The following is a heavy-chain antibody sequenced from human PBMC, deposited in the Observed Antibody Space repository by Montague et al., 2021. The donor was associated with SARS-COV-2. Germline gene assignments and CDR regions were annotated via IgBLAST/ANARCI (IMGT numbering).Heavy chain of an antibody. V-gene: IGHV4-34*01. J-gene: IGHJ4*02. Sequence: SETLSLTCAVYGGSFSDYYWSWIRQPPGKGLEWIGVINHRGTSNYNPSLKSRVSISVDTSKNQFSLYLGSVTAADTAVYYCARGRQHFNMIVVVMTGGEYYFDYWAQGTLVTVSS. CDR3: ARGRQHFNMIVVVMTGGEYYFDY. CDR1: GGSFSDYY. D-gene: IGHD3-22*01. CDR2: INHRGTS.